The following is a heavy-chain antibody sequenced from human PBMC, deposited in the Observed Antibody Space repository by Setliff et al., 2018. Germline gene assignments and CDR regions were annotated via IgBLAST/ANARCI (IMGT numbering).Heavy chain of an antibody. CDR3: AREDGPNYYYYYMDI. CDR2: IQTSGTT. CDR1: GGSISRYY. Sequence: LSLTCTVSGGSISRYYWSWIRQPAGKGLEWIGHIQTSGTTNYNPSLKSRVTISVDTSKNQFSLKLSAVTAADTAVYFCAREDGPNYYYYYMDIWGKGTTVTVSS. D-gene: IGHD2-8*01. J-gene: IGHJ6*03. V-gene: IGHV4-4*07.